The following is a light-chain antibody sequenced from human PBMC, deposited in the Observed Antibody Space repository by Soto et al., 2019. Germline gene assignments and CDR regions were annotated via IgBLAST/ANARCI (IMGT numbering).Light chain of an antibody. Sequence: QPVLTQPPSVSGAPGQRVTISCTGSSSNIGAGHEVHWYQHLPGTAPKVLIYGNINRPSGVPDRFSGSRSGTSVSLAITGLQAEDEADYYCQSYDSSLSAYVFGTGTKVTVL. J-gene: IGLJ1*01. V-gene: IGLV1-40*01. CDR2: GNI. CDR1: SSNIGAGHE. CDR3: QSYDSSLSAYV.